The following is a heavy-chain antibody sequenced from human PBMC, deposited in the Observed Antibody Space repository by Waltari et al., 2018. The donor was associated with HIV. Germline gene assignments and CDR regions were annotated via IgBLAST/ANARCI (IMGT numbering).Heavy chain of an antibody. CDR3: AREMSYYDFWSGYYRGVGDY. CDR1: GYSISSGYY. CDR2: IYHSGDT. J-gene: IGHJ4*02. D-gene: IGHD3-3*01. V-gene: IGHV4-38-2*02. Sequence: QVQLQESGPGLVKPSETLSLTCTVSGYSISSGYYWGWIRQPPGKGLEWIGSIYHSGDTYSNPAPKSRGTISVETSKNQFSLKLSSVTAADTAVYYCAREMSYYDFWSGYYRGVGDYWGQGTLVTVSS.